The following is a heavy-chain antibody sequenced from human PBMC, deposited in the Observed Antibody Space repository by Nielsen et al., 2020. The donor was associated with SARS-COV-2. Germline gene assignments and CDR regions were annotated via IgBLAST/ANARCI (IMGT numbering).Heavy chain of an antibody. D-gene: IGHD3-9*01. V-gene: IGHV3-30-3*01. Sequence: GESLKISCAASGFTFITYAIHWVRQAPGKGLEWVAIISYDGSNKYYADSVKGRFTISRDNSKNTLYLQMNSLRAEDTAVSYCAKGLGYYDILTGSPGMDVWGQGTTVTVSS. CDR1: GFTFITYA. CDR2: ISYDGSNK. CDR3: AKGLGYYDILTGSPGMDV. J-gene: IGHJ6*02.